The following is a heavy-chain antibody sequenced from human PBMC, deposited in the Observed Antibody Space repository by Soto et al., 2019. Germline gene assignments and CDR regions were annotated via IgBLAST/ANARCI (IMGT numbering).Heavy chain of an antibody. J-gene: IGHJ4*02. D-gene: IGHD6-19*01. CDR1: GYTFTSYD. CDR3: ARERSSGWYVDY. CDR2: MNPNSGNT. V-gene: IGHV1-8*01. Sequence: QVQLVQSGAEVKKPGASVKVSCKASGYTFTSYDVNWVRQATGQGLEWMGWMNPNSGNTGYAQKFQGRVTMTRNTSTSTAYMELSSLRSEDTAVYYCARERSSGWYVDYWGQGTLVTVSS.